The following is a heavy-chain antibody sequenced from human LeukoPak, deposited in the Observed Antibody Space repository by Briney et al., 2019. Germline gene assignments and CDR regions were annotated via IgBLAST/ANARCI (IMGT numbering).Heavy chain of an antibody. J-gene: IGHJ6*02. D-gene: IGHD3-3*01. CDR3: ARVPTIFEPYYYGMDV. V-gene: IGHV1-69*13. CDR1: GGTFSSYA. CDR2: IIPIFGTA. Sequence: ASVKVSCKASGGTFSSYAISWVRQAPGQGLEWMGGIIPIFGTANYAQKFQGRVTITADESTSTAYMELSSLRSEDTAVYYSARVPTIFEPYYYGMDVWGQGTTVTVSS.